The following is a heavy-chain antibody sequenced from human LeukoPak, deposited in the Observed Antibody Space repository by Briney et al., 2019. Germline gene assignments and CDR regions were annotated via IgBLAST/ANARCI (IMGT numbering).Heavy chain of an antibody. Sequence: GGSLRLSCAASGFTFSSYAMHWVRQAPGKGLKWVAVISYDGSNKYYADSVKGRFTISRDNSKNTLYLQMNSLRAEDTAVYYCARAMLYYGSGFDYWGQGTLVTVSS. D-gene: IGHD3-10*01. J-gene: IGHJ4*02. CDR1: GFTFSSYA. CDR3: ARAMLYYGSGFDY. CDR2: ISYDGSNK. V-gene: IGHV3-30-3*01.